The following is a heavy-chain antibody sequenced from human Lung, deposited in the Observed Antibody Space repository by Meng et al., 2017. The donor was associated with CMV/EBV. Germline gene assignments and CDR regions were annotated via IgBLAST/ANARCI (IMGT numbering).Heavy chain of an antibody. D-gene: IGHD2-15*01. CDR3: ARSNIVEVVATTQVYDYYGMDV. V-gene: IGHV4-34*01. J-gene: IGHJ6*04. CDR2: IKHSAST. CDR1: GGSFSDYY. Sequence: SQTLSVTXAVYGGSFSDYYWSWIRQPPGKGLEWIGEIKHSASTNYNPSLKSRFTISVDTSKNQFSLKLSSVTAADTAVYYCARSNIVEVVATTQVYDYYGMDVWGKGTTVTVSS.